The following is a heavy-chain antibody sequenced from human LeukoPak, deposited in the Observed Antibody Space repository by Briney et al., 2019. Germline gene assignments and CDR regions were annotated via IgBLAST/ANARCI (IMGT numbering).Heavy chain of an antibody. CDR1: GFTFSSYA. D-gene: IGHD4-17*01. J-gene: IGHJ6*02. CDR3: ARAGATVTSPYYYGMDV. CDR2: IWYDGSNK. Sequence: GGSLRLSCAASGFTFSSYAMSWVRQAPGKGLEWVAVIWYDGSNKYYADSVKGRFTISRDNSKNTLYLQMNSLRAEDTAVYYCARAGATVTSPYYYGMDVWGQGTTVTVSS. V-gene: IGHV3-33*08.